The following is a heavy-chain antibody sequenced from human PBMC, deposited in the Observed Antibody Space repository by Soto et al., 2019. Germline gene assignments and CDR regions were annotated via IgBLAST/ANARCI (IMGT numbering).Heavy chain of an antibody. CDR3: ARMRRGGLWFGELGY. V-gene: IGHV4-39*01. CDR2: IYYSGST. Sequence: SETLSLTCTVSGGSISSSSYYWGWIRQPPGKGLEWIGSIYYSGSTYYNPSLKSRVTISVDTSKNQFSLKLSSVTAADTAVYYCARMRRGGLWFGELGYWGQGTLVTVSS. D-gene: IGHD3-10*01. CDR1: GGSISSSSYY. J-gene: IGHJ4*02.